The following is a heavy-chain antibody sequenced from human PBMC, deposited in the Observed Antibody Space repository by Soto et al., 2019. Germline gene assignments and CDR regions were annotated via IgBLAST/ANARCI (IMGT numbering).Heavy chain of an antibody. V-gene: IGHV3-23*01. CDR1: GFIFGNYM. CDR2: ISESGDST. CDR3: APHVYCSGGSCHYDAFDI. J-gene: IGHJ3*02. D-gene: IGHD2-15*01. Sequence: EVQLLESGGGLVQPGESLRLSCAVSGFIFGNYMMTWVRQAPGKGLEWVSTISESGDSTYYADSVKGRFTISRDSSKNKRYLQMDSLGAADTSVYYCAPHVYCSGGSCHYDAFDIRGQGTMVTVSS.